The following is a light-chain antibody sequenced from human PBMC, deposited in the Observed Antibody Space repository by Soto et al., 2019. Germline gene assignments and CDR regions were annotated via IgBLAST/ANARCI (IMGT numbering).Light chain of an antibody. J-gene: IGKJ1*01. CDR1: QSISSY. CDR2: AAS. V-gene: IGKV1-39*01. CDR3: QQSYSTPPT. Sequence: DIQMTRSPSTLSASVGARVTITCRASQSISSYLKWYQQKPGKAPKLLIYAASSLQSGVPSRFSGSGSGTDFTLTISSLQPEDFASYYCQQSYSTPPTFGQGTKVDIK.